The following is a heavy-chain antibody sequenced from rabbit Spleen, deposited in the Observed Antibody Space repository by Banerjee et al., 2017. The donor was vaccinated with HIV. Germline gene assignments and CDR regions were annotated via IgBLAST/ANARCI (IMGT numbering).Heavy chain of an antibody. CDR2: MYTGNGKN. Sequence: QSLEESGGDLVKPGASLTLTCTASGFSFSSSDYMCWVRQAPGKGLEWIGCMYTGNGKNYYASWAKGRFTISKTSSTTVTLQMTSLTAADTATYFCARDMGVAAGYYFNLWGPGTLVTVS. CDR1: GFSFSSSDY. D-gene: IGHD4-1*01. CDR3: ARDMGVAAGYYFNL. V-gene: IGHV1S40*01. J-gene: IGHJ4*01.